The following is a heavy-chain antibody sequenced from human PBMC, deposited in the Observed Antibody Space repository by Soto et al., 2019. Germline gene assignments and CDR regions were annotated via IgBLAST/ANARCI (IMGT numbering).Heavy chain of an antibody. D-gene: IGHD5-12*01. CDR2: ISYDGSNK. V-gene: IGHV3-30*18. Sequence: GGSLRLSCAASGFTFSSYGMHWVRQAPGKGLEWVAVISYDGSNKYYADSVKGRFTISRDNSKNTLYLQMNSLRAEDTAVYYCAKELGDIVAPAVGMHVWGQGPTVTVSS. CDR1: GFTFSSYG. J-gene: IGHJ6*02. CDR3: AKELGDIVAPAVGMHV.